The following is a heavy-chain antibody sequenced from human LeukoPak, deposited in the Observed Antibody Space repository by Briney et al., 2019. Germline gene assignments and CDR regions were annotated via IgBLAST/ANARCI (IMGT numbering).Heavy chain of an antibody. Sequence: SETLSLTCTVSGGSISSYYWSWIRQPPGKGLEWIGYIYTSGSTNYNPPPKSRVTISVDTSKNQFSLKLSSVTAADTAVYYCARKSDAFDIWGQGTMVTVSS. CDR1: GGSISSYY. J-gene: IGHJ3*02. V-gene: IGHV4-4*09. CDR2: IYTSGST. CDR3: ARKSDAFDI.